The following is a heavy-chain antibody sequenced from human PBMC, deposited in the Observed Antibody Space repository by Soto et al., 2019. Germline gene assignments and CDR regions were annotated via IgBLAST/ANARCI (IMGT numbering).Heavy chain of an antibody. V-gene: IGHV1-2*04. CDR1: GYTFTGYY. Sequence: ASVKVSCKASGYTFTGYYMHWVRQAPGQGLEWMGWINPNSGGTNYAQKFQGWVTMTRDTSISTAYMELSRLRSDDTAVYYCARENGSGSPLDYYYGMDVWGQGTTVTVSS. D-gene: IGHD3-10*01. CDR2: INPNSGGT. CDR3: ARENGSGSPLDYYYGMDV. J-gene: IGHJ6*02.